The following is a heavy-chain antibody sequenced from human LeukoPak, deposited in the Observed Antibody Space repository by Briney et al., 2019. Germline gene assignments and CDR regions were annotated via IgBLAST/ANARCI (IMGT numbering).Heavy chain of an antibody. CDR1: GYTFIDYY. Sequence: GASGKVSCKTSGYTFIDYYMHWVRQAPGQGLEWMGWVNPVSGRTSIAQKFRDKITLTRDTSITTFYMEVTWLTSDDTAIYYCARADRLDGSPYLIGPWGQGTLVTVSS. D-gene: IGHD2-21*01. CDR3: ARADRLDGSPYLIGP. V-gene: IGHV1-2*02. J-gene: IGHJ5*02. CDR2: VNPVSGRT.